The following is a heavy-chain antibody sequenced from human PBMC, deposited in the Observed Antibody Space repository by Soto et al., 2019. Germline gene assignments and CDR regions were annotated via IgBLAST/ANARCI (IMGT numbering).Heavy chain of an antibody. J-gene: IGHJ4*02. CDR3: ARESEELTSNFDY. V-gene: IGHV3-21*06. D-gene: IGHD1-26*01. CDR2: ISSTTNYI. Sequence: GFLRLSCAASGFTFTRFSMSWVRQAPGKGLEWVSSISSTTNYIYYGDSMKGRFTISRDNAKNSLYLEMNSLRAEDTAVYYCARESEELTSNFDYWGQGTLVTVSS. CDR1: GFTFTRFS.